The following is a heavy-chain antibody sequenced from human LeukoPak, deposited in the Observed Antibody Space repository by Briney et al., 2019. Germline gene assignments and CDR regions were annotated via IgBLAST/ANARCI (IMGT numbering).Heavy chain of an antibody. J-gene: IGHJ4*02. D-gene: IGHD5-24*01. Sequence: SETLSLTCTVSSGSISSNYWSWIRQPPGKGLEWIGDIYYSGNTNYNPSLKSRVTISVDASENQLSLKLTSVTAADTAMYYCARLNKGGDGYNVGFHYWGQGTLVTVSS. V-gene: IGHV4-59*08. CDR1: SGSISSNY. CDR2: IYYSGNT. CDR3: ARLNKGGDGYNVGFHY.